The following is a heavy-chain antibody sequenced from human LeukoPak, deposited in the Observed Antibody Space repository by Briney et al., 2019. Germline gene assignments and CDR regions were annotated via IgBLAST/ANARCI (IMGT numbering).Heavy chain of an antibody. Sequence: KTSETLSLTCTVSGVSISGYYWIWIRQSPGRGLEYIGSIFYRESFSYGGTSFYNPSLQSRATISVDTSKNTFSLRLSSVTAADTAVYFCARQISGNKDYWGQGTLVTVSS. J-gene: IGHJ4*02. CDR2: IFYRESFSYGGTS. CDR3: ARQISGNKDY. V-gene: IGHV4-59*12. D-gene: IGHD1/OR15-1a*01. CDR1: GVSISGYY.